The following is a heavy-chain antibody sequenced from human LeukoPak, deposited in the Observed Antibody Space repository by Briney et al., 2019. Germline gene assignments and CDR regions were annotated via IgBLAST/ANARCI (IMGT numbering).Heavy chain of an antibody. V-gene: IGHV3-7*01. CDR1: GFTFSSYW. J-gene: IGHJ4*02. D-gene: IGHD6-19*01. CDR2: IKQDGSEK. CDR3: ARETYSSGWYYVDY. Sequence: PGGSLRLSCAASGFTFSSYWMSWVRQAPGKGLEWVANIKQDGSEKYYVDSVKGRFTISRDNAKNSLYLQMNSLRAEDTAVYYCARETYSSGWYYVDYWGQGTLVTVSS.